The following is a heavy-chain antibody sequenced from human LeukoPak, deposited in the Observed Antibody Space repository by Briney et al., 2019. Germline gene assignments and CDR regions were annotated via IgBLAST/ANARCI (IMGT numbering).Heavy chain of an antibody. CDR1: GYSISSGYY. V-gene: IGHV4-38-2*02. CDR2: IYHSGST. CDR3: ARVPRGELLTTHFDY. D-gene: IGHD1-26*01. Sequence: KASETLSLTCTVSGYSISSGYYWGWIRQPPGKGLEWIGSIYHSGSTYYNPSLKSRVTISVDTSKNQFSLKLSSVTAADTAVYYCARVPRGELLTTHFDYWGQGTLVTVSS. J-gene: IGHJ4*02.